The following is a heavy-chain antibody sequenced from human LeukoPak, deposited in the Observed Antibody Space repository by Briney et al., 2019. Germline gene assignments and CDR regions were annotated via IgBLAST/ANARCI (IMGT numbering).Heavy chain of an antibody. CDR1: RYTFTSYY. D-gene: IGHD3-3*01. CDR3: ARDGTYYDFWSGYYGAGGWFDP. CDR2: INPNSGGT. Sequence: GASVKVSCKASRYTFTSYYMHWLRQAPGQGLEWMGWINPNSGGTNYAQKFQGRVTMTRDTSISTAYMELSRLRSDDTAVYYCARDGTYYDFWSGYYGAGGWFDPWGQGTLVTVSS. J-gene: IGHJ5*02. V-gene: IGHV1-2*02.